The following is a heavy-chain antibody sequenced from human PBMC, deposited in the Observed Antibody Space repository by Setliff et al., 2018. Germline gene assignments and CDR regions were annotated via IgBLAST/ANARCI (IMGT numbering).Heavy chain of an antibody. J-gene: IGHJ3*02. D-gene: IGHD3-10*01. CDR2: IYPGDSDT. V-gene: IGHV5-51*01. CDR1: GFSFTNYW. CDR3: ARPIGGNYYGAFEN. Sequence: GESLKISCQTSGFSFTNYWVAWVRQTPGKGLDWMGIIYPGDSDTRYSPSFEGQLTISADKSISTTYVQWSSLKASDTAMYYCARPIGGNYYGAFENWGQGTMVTVSS.